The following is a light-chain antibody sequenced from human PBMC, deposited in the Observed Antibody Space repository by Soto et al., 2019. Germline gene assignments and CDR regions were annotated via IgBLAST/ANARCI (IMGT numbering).Light chain of an antibody. V-gene: IGKV3-11*01. Sequence: EIVLTQSPATLSLSPGEGAALSCRASQSVSTYLAWYQQKPGQAPRLLIYDASKRATGIPARFSGSGSGTDFTLTITSLESEDFAVYYCQQRSTWPPRLTFGGGTKVEIK. CDR2: DAS. J-gene: IGKJ4*01. CDR1: QSVSTY. CDR3: QQRSTWPPRLT.